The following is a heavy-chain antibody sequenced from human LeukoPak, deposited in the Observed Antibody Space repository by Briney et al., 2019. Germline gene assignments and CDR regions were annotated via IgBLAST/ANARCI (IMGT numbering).Heavy chain of an antibody. J-gene: IGHJ5*02. CDR3: ARDLGQYYDTSDNWFDP. Sequence: GGSLRLSCAASGFTFSSYEMNWVRQAPGKGLEWVSYISSSGSTIYYADSVKGRFTISRDNAKNSLYLQMNSLRAEDTAVYYCARDLGQYYDTSDNWFDPWGQGTLVTVSS. CDR1: GFTFSSYE. D-gene: IGHD3-22*01. CDR2: ISSSGSTI. V-gene: IGHV3-48*03.